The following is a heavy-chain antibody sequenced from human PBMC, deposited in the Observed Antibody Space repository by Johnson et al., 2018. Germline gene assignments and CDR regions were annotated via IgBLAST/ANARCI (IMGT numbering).Heavy chain of an antibody. CDR1: GFIFRNYG. J-gene: IGHJ6*02. Sequence: QVQLVESGGGVLRPGRSLRLSCAASGFIFRNYGMHWVRQAPGNGLEWVAVIWFDESKEYYADSVQGRFTISRDNSKNTLFLQMNSLTGDDTAVYYCVKEFLATEWEVPSDYYGMDVWGQGTTVSVSS. CDR3: VKEFLATEWEVPSDYYGMDV. V-gene: IGHV3-33*06. CDR2: IWFDESKE. D-gene: IGHD1-26*01.